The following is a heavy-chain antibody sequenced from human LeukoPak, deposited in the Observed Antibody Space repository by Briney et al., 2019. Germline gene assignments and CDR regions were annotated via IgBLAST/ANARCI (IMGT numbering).Heavy chain of an antibody. CDR2: IFYSGST. J-gene: IGHJ4*02. CDR1: AVSISSYY. V-gene: IGHV4-59*12. D-gene: IGHD5-12*01. Sequence: SETLSLTCTVSAVSISSYYWSWVRHSPGKGVEWNGYIFYSGSTNYNLSLKSRVTISVHTSENQFSLKLTSVTAADTAVYYCARSRAYDYRFDNWGQGTLVTVSS. CDR3: ARSRAYDYRFDN.